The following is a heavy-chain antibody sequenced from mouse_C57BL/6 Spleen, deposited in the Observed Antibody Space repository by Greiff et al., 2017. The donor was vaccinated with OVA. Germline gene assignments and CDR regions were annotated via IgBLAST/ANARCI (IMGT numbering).Heavy chain of an antibody. CDR1: GYSITSGYY. J-gene: IGHJ3*01. D-gene: IGHD2-3*01. V-gene: IGHV3-6*01. Sequence: EVHLVESGPGLVKPSQSLSLTCSVTGYSITSGYYWNWIRQFPGNKLEWMGYISYDGSNNYNPSLKNRISITRDTSKNQFFLKLNSVTTEDTATYYCARGEWYYDGYPFADWGQGTLVTVSA. CDR3: ARGEWYYDGYPFAD. CDR2: ISYDGSN.